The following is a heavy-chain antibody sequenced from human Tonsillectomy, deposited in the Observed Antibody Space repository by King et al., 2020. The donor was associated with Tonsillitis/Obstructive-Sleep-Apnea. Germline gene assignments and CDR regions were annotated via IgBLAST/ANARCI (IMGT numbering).Heavy chain of an antibody. J-gene: IGHJ6*03. Sequence: QLVQSGAEVKKPGSSVKVSCKASGGTFSSYAISWVRQAPGQGLEWMGRIIPILGITNYAQKFQGRVTITADKSTSTVYMELSSLRSEDTAVYYCARDHVGLVEDYYYMDVWGKGTTVTVSS. V-gene: IGHV1-69*04. CDR2: IIPILGIT. D-gene: IGHD3-16*01. CDR3: ARDHVGLVEDYYYMDV. CDR1: GGTFSSYA.